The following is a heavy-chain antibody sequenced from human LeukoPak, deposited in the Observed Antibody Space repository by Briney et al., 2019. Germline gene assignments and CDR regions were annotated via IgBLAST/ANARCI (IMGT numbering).Heavy chain of an antibody. CDR2: ISGSGGST. D-gene: IGHD3-3*01. J-gene: IGHJ4*02. Sequence: GGSLRLSRGPPGFRFSSYAMSWLRQAPGKGLEWVSSISGSGGSTYYTDSVKGRFAISRDNSKSTLYLQMNSLGTDDTALYYCVNGGQNDDFWRFDYWGQGTLVTASS. V-gene: IGHV3-23*01. CDR1: GFRFSSYA. CDR3: VNGGQNDDFWRFDY.